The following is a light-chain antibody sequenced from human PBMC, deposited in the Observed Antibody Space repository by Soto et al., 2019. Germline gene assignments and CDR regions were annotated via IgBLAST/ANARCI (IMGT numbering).Light chain of an antibody. CDR1: SSDIGAYNY. J-gene: IGLJ1*01. CDR3: SSHGGSNAFYV. CDR2: EVG. Sequence: QSALTQPASVSGSPGQSITISCTGTSSDIGAYNYVSWYQQYPGKAPKLLIHEVGNRPSGVSARFSASKSGNTASLTISGLLAEDEADYYCSSHGGSNAFYVFGTGTKVTVL. V-gene: IGLV2-14*01.